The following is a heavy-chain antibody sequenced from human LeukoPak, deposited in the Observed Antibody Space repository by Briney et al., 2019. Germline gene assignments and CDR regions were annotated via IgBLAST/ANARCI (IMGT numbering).Heavy chain of an antibody. V-gene: IGHV3-23*01. CDR2: ISGSGSST. J-gene: IGHJ4*02. CDR3: AKQIGATAPYFDY. D-gene: IGHD1-26*01. Sequence: PGGSLRLSCAASGFTFSNYAMTWVRQAPGKGLEWVSGISGSGSSTYYADSVKGRFTISRDNSKNTLYLQMNSLRAEDTAVYYCAKQIGATAPYFDYWGQGTLVTVSS. CDR1: GFTFSNYA.